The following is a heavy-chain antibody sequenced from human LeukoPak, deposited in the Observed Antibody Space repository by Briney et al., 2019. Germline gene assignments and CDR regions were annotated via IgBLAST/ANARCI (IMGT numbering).Heavy chain of an antibody. CDR1: GYSFTNYW. V-gene: IGHV5-51*01. Sequence: VESLQISCKGSGYSFTNYWIGWVRQMPGKGLEWMGIMYPGDSETRYSPSFQGQVTISADKSINTAYLQWSSLKASDTTMYYCARRASSSFDYWGQGTLVIVSS. D-gene: IGHD6-13*01. CDR3: ARRASSSFDY. J-gene: IGHJ4*02. CDR2: MYPGDSET.